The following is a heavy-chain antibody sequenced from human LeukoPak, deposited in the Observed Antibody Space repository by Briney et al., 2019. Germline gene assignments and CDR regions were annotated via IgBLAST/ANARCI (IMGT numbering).Heavy chain of an antibody. CDR2: IKEDESQK. CDR1: GFTFSSYA. V-gene: IGHV3-7*01. D-gene: IGHD3-22*01. J-gene: IGHJ4*02. Sequence: GGSLRLSCAASGFTFSSYAIHWVRQAPGKGLEWVANIKEDESQKYFVDSVKGRFTISRDNAKNSLYLQMNSLRGEDTAVYYCVRVYYYSSDYWGQGALVTVSS. CDR3: VRVYYYSSDY.